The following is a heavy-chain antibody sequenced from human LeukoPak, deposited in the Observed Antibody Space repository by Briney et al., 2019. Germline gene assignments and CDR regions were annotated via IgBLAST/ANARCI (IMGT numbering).Heavy chain of an antibody. CDR2: IDNDGRGT. CDR1: GFTFSSYW. V-gene: IGHV3-74*01. D-gene: IGHD3-16*01. CDR3: ASLNYGPDY. Sequence: GGSLRLSCAASGFTFSSYWMHWVRHAPGKGLVWVSRIDNDGRGTSYADSVKGRFTISRDNAKNRLYLQMSSLRAEDTAVYYCASLNYGPDYWGQGTLVTVSS. J-gene: IGHJ4*02.